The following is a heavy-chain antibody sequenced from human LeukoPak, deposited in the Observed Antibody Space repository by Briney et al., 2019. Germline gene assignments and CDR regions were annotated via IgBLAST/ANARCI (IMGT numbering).Heavy chain of an antibody. Sequence: SETLSLTCTVSGGSIGSSDSFWGWIRQPPGKGLEWIGSIYYSGTTYYNPSLKSRLTISVDTSKNHFSLKLSSVTAADTAVYYCGRQRAAIWGFDSWGQGTLVTVSS. D-gene: IGHD3-16*01. V-gene: IGHV4-39*07. CDR3: GRQRAAIWGFDS. CDR1: GGSIGSSDSF. CDR2: IYYSGTT. J-gene: IGHJ4*02.